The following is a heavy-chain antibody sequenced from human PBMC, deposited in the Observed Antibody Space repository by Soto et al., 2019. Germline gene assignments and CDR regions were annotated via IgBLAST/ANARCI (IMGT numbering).Heavy chain of an antibody. J-gene: IGHJ6*03. CDR1: GVTFSSYG. CDR2: IWYDGSNK. CDR3: ARLGWRPYYYYMDV. D-gene: IGHD2-15*01. Sequence: GGSLRLSCAASGVTFSSYGMYWVRQAPGKGLEWVAVIWYDGSNKYYADSVKGRFTISRDNSKNTLYLQMNSLRAEDTAVYYCARLGWRPYYYYMDVWGKGTTVTGSS. V-gene: IGHV3-33*01.